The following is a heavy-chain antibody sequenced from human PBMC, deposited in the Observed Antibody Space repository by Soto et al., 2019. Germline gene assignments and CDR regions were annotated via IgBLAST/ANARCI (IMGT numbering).Heavy chain of an antibody. CDR2: IYYSGNT. J-gene: IGHJ4*02. CDR1: GGSTSSDNY. D-gene: IGHD3-16*01. Sequence: QVQLQESGPGLVKPSQTLSLTCTVSGGSTSSDNYWSWIRQPPGKGLEWIGHIYYSGNTDYNPSLKSRLAISIDMSKNQFSLKLSSVTAADTAVYFCAREGGESSDGLCYFDSWGQGSLVTVSS. V-gene: IGHV4-30-4*01. CDR3: AREGGESSDGLCYFDS.